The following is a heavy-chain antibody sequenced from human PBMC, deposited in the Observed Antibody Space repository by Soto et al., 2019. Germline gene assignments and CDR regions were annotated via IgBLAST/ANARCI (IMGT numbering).Heavy chain of an antibody. CDR3: ARDLWGYCGTDCYPLDV. CDR1: GGSISRTY. Sequence: PSDTLSHTCTVPGGSISRTYSTCIRQTPGKGLEWIGYLYNTGSTIYNPSLESRVTISVDTSKNQFSLILNSVTAADTAVYYCARDLWGYCGTDCYPLDVWGPGTTVTVS. D-gene: IGHD2-21*02. V-gene: IGHV4-59*01. J-gene: IGHJ6*02. CDR2: LYNTGST.